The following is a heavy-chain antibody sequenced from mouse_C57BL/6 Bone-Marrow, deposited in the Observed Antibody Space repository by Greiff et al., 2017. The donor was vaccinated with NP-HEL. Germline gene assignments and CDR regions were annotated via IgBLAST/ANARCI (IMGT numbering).Heavy chain of an antibody. CDR2: IYPGDGDT. V-gene: IGHV1-80*01. J-gene: IGHJ3*01. CDR1: GYAFSSYW. CDR3: AGGAY. Sequence: QVQLQQSGAELVKPGASVKISCKASGYAFSSYWMNWVKQRPGKGLEWIGQIYPGDGDTNYNGKFKDKASLTADKSTSTAYMHLRSLTSEDSAVYFCAGGAYWGQGTLVTVSA.